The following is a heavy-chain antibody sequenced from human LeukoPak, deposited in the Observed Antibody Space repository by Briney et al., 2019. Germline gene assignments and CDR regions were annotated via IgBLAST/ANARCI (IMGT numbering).Heavy chain of an antibody. D-gene: IGHD1-26*01. CDR3: ARVSIVGATTFDY. J-gene: IGHJ4*02. V-gene: IGHV4-34*01. Sequence: KPSETLSLTCAVHGGSFSGYYWSWIRQPPGKGLEWIGEINHSGSTNYNPSLKSRVTISVDTSKNQFSLKLSSVTAADTAVYYCARVSIVGATTFDYWGQGTLVTVSS. CDR2: INHSGST. CDR1: GGSFSGYY.